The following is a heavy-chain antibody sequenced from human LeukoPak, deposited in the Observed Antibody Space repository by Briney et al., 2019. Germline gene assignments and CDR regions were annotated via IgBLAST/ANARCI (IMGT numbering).Heavy chain of an antibody. J-gene: IGHJ1*01. CDR2: IKTSYGST. CDR3: ARVMDQHLHH. V-gene: IGHV1-46*01. Sequence: RASMKLSCKSSGFIFTNYFMHWVRQAPGQGLEWMGIIKTSYGSTRYAKRYHHRDTKTSDTSTNTLYKELSSLRAEHTDVYYCARVMDQHLHHWGRGPL. D-gene: IGHD2-2*03. CDR1: GFIFTNYF.